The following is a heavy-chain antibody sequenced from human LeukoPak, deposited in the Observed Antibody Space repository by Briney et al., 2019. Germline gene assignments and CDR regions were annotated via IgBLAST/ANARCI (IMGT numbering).Heavy chain of an antibody. CDR3: ASGVNFDY. CDR1: GGSVSSGTYY. Sequence: SQTLSLTCTVSGGSVSSGTYYWTWIRQPPGKGLEWIGSIYHSGSTYYNPSLKSRVTISVDTSKNQFSLKLSSVTAADTAVYYCASGVNFDYWGQGTLVTVSS. J-gene: IGHJ4*02. D-gene: IGHD3-16*01. CDR2: IYHSGST. V-gene: IGHV4-39*07.